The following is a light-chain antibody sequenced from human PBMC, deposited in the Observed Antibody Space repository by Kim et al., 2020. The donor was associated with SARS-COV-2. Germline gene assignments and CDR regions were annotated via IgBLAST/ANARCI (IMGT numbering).Light chain of an antibody. CDR3: SSYTSSSTYV. CDR1: GSDVGGYNY. V-gene: IGLV2-14*04. CDR2: DVS. J-gene: IGLJ1*01. Sequence: GQSSPISCTGTGSDVGGYNYVSWYQQHPGKAPKLMIYDVSKRPSGVSNRFSGSKSGNTASLTISGLQAEDEADYYCSSYTSSSTYVFGTGTKVTVL.